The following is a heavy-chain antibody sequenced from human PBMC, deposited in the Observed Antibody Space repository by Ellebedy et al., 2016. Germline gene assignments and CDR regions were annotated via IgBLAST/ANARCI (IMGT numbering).Heavy chain of an antibody. CDR2: IYYSGRT. D-gene: IGHD2/OR15-2a*01. Sequence: SETLSLXXTVSGGSITSSTYYWAWIRQPPGKGLEWIGSIYYSGRTYYSPSLKSRVTISVDTSKNQFSLKLSSATASDTAVYYCAREEESAQHSWGQGTLVTVSS. V-gene: IGHV4-39*07. CDR1: GGSITSSTYY. CDR3: AREEESAQHS. J-gene: IGHJ4*02.